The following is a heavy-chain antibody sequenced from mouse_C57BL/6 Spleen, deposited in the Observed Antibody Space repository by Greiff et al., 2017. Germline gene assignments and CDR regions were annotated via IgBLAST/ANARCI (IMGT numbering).Heavy chain of an antibody. Sequence: QVQLQQPGTELVKPGASVKLSCKASGYTFTSYWMHWVKQRPGQGLEWIGNINPSNGGTNYTEQFKSKATLTVDKSTSTAYMQLSSLTSEDSAVYYCDWIYYDYVGLADWGQGTLVTVSA. V-gene: IGHV1-53*01. CDR1: GYTFTSYW. CDR3: DWIYYDYVGLAD. J-gene: IGHJ3*01. D-gene: IGHD2-4*01. CDR2: INPSNGGT.